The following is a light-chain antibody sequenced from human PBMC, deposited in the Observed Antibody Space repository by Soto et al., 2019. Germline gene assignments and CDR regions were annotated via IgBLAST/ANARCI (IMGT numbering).Light chain of an antibody. J-gene: IGLJ3*02. CDR3: SSYTSSSTLV. Sequence: QSALTQPASVSGSPGQSITISCTGTSSDVGGYNYVSWYQQHPGKAPKLMIYEVSNRPSGVSNRFSGSKSGNTASLTISGRQAEDEAHYYCSSYTSSSTLVFGGGTKLTVL. CDR1: SSDVGGYNY. V-gene: IGLV2-14*01. CDR2: EVS.